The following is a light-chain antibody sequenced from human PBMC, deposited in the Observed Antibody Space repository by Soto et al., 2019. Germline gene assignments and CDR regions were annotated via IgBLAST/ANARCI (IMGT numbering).Light chain of an antibody. CDR2: GAS. CDR3: QHYGSSLGT. CDR1: QSVSRSY. J-gene: IGKJ1*01. Sequence: ESVLTQSPGTLYLSPGDRATISRRASQSVSRSYLAWYQQKHGQAPRLRNYGASSRDTGIQDRFSGSGAGTDLTLTISRLDPEDFAVYYCQHYGSSLGTYGEGTKVEIK. V-gene: IGKV3-20*01.